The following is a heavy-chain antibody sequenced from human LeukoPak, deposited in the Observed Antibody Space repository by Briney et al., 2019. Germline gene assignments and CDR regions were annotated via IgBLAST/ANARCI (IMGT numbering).Heavy chain of an antibody. J-gene: IGHJ4*02. CDR3: ARGGGSYKGFDY. Sequence: GGSLRLSCAASGFTFSSYEMNWVRQAPGKGLEGVSYISSSGSTIYYADSVKGRFTISRDNAKNSLYLQMNSLRAEDTAVYYCARGGGSYKGFDYWGQGTLVTVSS. V-gene: IGHV3-48*03. CDR1: GFTFSSYE. D-gene: IGHD1-26*01. CDR2: ISSSGSTI.